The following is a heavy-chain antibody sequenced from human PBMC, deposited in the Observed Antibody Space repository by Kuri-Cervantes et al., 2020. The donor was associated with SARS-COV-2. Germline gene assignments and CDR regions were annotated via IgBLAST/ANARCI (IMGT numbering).Heavy chain of an antibody. V-gene: IGHV1-2*04. Sequence: ASVKVSCKASGYTFTDYYMHWVRQAPGQGLEWMGWINPNSGGTNYAQKFQGWVTMTRDTSSTGYMELSRLRSDDTAVYYCARGMVRGLIQSYYYGMDVWGQGTTVTDSS. CDR1: GYTFTDYY. CDR3: ARGMVRGLIQSYYYGMDV. CDR2: INPNSGGT. D-gene: IGHD3-10*01. J-gene: IGHJ6*02.